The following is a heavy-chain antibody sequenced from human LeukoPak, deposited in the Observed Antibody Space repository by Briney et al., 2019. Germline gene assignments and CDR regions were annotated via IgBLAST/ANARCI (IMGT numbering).Heavy chain of an antibody. D-gene: IGHD6-19*01. CDR1: GGSISSYY. Sequence: SETLSLTCTVSGGSISSYYWSWIRQPAGKGLEWIGRIYTSGSTNYNPSLKSRVTMSVDTSKNQFSLKLSSVTAADTAVYYCAREVNSSGCYGAYYYYMDVWGKGTTVTVAS. J-gene: IGHJ6*03. CDR3: AREVNSSGCYGAYYYYMDV. CDR2: IYTSGST. V-gene: IGHV4-4*07.